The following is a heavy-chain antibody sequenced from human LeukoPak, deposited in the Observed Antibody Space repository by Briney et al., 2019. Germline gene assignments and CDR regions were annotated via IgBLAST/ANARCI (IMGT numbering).Heavy chain of an antibody. J-gene: IGHJ5*02. CDR1: GYTFTGYY. CDR2: NNPNSGGT. D-gene: IGHD2-15*01. V-gene: IGHV1-2*02. CDR3: ARGSCSGGSCYSRWFDP. Sequence: GASVTVSCKASGYTFTGYYMHWVRQAPGQGLEWMGWNNPNSGGTNYAQKFQGRVTMTRDTSISTAYMELSRLRSDDTAVYYCARGSCSGGSCYSRWFDPWGQGTLVSVSS.